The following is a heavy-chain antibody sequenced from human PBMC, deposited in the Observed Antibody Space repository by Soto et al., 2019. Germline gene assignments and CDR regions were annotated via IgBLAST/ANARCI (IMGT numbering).Heavy chain of an antibody. CDR3: ARSIGYCSSTSCYTGYSSSWYFDY. J-gene: IGHJ4*02. Sequence: EVQLVQSGAEVKKPGESLRISCKGSGYSFTSYWISWVRQMPGKGLEWMGRIDPSDSYTNYSPSFQGHVTISADKSISTAYLQWSSLKASDTAMYYCARSIGYCSSTSCYTGYSSSWYFDYWGQGTLVTVSS. CDR1: GYSFTSYW. CDR2: IDPSDSYT. D-gene: IGHD2-2*02. V-gene: IGHV5-10-1*03.